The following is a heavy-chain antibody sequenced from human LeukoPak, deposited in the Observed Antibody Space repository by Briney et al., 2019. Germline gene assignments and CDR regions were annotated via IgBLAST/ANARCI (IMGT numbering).Heavy chain of an antibody. Sequence: KPSDTLSLTCTVSGYSISSSYDWGWARSPPGKGLGWIGSIYHSGGTYSNPSLKGRVTISPYTSNNQFSQKLSSVTAADTAVYYCARGMAGYPPLLDYWGRGTLVTVSS. CDR2: IYHSGGT. J-gene: IGHJ4*02. V-gene: IGHV4-38-2*02. CDR1: GYSISSSYD. CDR3: ARGMAGYPPLLDY. D-gene: IGHD2-15*01.